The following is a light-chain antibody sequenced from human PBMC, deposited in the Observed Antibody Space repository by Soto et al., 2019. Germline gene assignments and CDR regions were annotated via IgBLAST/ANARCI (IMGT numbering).Light chain of an antibody. V-gene: IGKV3-11*01. J-gene: IGKJ4*01. CDR1: QSVSSY. CDR3: QQRSNWPPT. CDR2: DAS. Sequence: EIVLTQSPATLSLSPGERATLSCRASQSVSSYLAWYQQKPGQAPRLLIYDASNRATCIPARFSGSGSGTAFTLTISSLEPEDFAVYYCQQRSNWPPTFGGGTKVEIK.